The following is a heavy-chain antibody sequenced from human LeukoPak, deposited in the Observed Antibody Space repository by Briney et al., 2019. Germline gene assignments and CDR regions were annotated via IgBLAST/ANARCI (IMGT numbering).Heavy chain of an antibody. CDR1: GFTFSSYW. D-gene: IGHD1-26*01. CDR3: ARVQSSRSIVGATRYLDY. J-gene: IGHJ4*02. CDR2: IKQDGSEK. Sequence: SGGSLRLSCAASGFTFSSYWMSWVRQAPGKGLEWVANIKQDGSEKYYVDSVKGRFTISRDNAKNSLYLQMNSLRAEDTAVYYCARVQSSRSIVGATRYLDYWGQGTLVTVSS. V-gene: IGHV3-7*01.